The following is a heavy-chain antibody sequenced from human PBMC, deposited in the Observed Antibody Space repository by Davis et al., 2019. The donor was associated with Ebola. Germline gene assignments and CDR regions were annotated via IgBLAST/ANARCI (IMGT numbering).Heavy chain of an antibody. CDR2: ISYDGSNK. Sequence: GESLKISCAASGFSFSSYDMHWVRQAPGKGLEWVAVISYDGSNKYYADSVKGRFTVSRDNSKNTLYLQMNSLRVEDTAIYYCAKDTSNVWFDVWGPGTMVTVSS. CDR3: AKDTSNVWFDV. CDR1: GFSFSSYD. V-gene: IGHV3-30*18. D-gene: IGHD6-19*01. J-gene: IGHJ3*01.